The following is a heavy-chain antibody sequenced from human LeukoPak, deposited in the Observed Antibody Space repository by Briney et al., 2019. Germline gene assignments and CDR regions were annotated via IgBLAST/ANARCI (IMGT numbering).Heavy chain of an antibody. CDR3: AELGITMIGGV. J-gene: IGHJ6*04. CDR2: ISGSGTSI. CDR1: GSTFSNYE. Sequence: GGSLRLSCAASGSTFSNYEINWVRQAPGRGLEWISYISGSGTSIYHANSVKGRFTISRDNAKNSVYLQMNSLRAEDTAVYYCAELGITMIGGVWGKGTTVTISS. D-gene: IGHD3-10*02. V-gene: IGHV3-48*03.